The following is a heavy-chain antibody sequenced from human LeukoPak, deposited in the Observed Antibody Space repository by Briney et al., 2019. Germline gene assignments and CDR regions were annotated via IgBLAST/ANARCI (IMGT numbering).Heavy chain of an antibody. D-gene: IGHD2-21*02. J-gene: IGHJ3*02. V-gene: IGHV4-4*07. CDR2: IYTSGST. Sequence: SETLSLTCTVSGGSISSYYWSWIRQPAGKGLEWIGRIYTSGSTNYNPSLKSRVTISVDTSKNQFSLKLSSVTAADTAVYYCARDKVVTTTFLCAFDIWGQGTMVTVSS. CDR3: ARDKVVTTTFLCAFDI. CDR1: GGSISSYY.